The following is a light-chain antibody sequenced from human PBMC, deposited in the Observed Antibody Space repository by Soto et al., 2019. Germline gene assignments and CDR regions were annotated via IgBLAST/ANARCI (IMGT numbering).Light chain of an antibody. CDR1: SSDVGSYNL. CDR2: EVS. CDR3: CSYAGSPYV. V-gene: IGLV2-23*02. J-gene: IGLJ1*01. Sequence: QSVLTQPASVSGSPGQSITISCTGTSSDVGSYNLVSWYQQHPGKAPKLMIYEVSKRPSGVSNRFSGPKSGNTASLTISGLQAEDEADYYCCSYAGSPYVFGTGTKVTVL.